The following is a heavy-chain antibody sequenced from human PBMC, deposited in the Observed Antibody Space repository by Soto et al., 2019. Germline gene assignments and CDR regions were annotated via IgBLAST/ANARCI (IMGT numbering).Heavy chain of an antibody. CDR1: GFSFRTYG. CDR3: ARGAGSIGAAFDY. D-gene: IGHD2-15*01. V-gene: IGHV3-33*01. Sequence: QVQLVESGGGLVQPGTSLRLSCAVSGFSFRTYGFHWVRQPPGKGLQWVAVISPKGHSDSVEGRFTISRDNSKDTLYLQMNSLRDEDTAVYYCARGAGSIGAAFDYWGQGTLVTVSS. J-gene: IGHJ4*02. CDR2: ISPK.